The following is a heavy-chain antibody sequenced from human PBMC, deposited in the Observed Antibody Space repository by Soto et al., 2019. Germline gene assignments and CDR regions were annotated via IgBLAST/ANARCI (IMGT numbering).Heavy chain of an antibody. J-gene: IGHJ4*02. CDR3: AREVIATIRSFYFDY. CDR2: IYYSGST. CDR1: GGSVSSGSYY. V-gene: IGHV4-61*01. D-gene: IGHD2-21*01. Sequence: SETLSLTCTVSGGSVSSGSYYWSWIRQPPGKGLEWIGYIYYSGSTNYNPSLKSLVTISVDTSKNQFSLKLSSVTAPDTAVYYCAREVIATIRSFYFDYWGQGTLVTVSS.